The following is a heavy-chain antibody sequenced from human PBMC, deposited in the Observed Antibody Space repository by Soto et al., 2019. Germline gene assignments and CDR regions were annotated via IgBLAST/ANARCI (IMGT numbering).Heavy chain of an antibody. CDR3: VRDRGYSTFDY. D-gene: IGHD4-4*01. CDR1: GFTFSNYW. J-gene: IGHJ4*02. V-gene: IGHV3-7*03. Sequence: QPGGSLRLSCAASGFTFSNYWMSWVRQLPGKGLEWVANMKEDGGEINYVDSVRGRFTISRDNAKNSLYLQMKSLRVEDTAVYYCVRDRGYSTFDYWGQGTSVTVSS. CDR2: MKEDGGEI.